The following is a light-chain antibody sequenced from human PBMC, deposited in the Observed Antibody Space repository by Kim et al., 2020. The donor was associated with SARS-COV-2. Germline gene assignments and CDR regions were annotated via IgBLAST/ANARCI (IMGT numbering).Light chain of an antibody. V-gene: IGLV3-1*01. CDR2: QDN. CDR1: NLQFKY. J-gene: IGLJ2*01. CDR3: QVGDNSLGV. Sequence: SYELTQPPSVSVSPGETATISCTGDNLQFKYVCWYQRTAGHSPVLVLYQDNKRPSGIPERFSGSNSGNTATLTISGTQAMDEADYYCQVGDNSLGVFGAGTQLTVL.